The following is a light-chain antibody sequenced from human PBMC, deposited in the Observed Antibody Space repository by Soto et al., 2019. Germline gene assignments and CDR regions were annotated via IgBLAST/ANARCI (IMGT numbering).Light chain of an antibody. CDR2: YAS. CDR1: ESVSNN. CDR3: QQYNDWPPIT. Sequence: EIMMTQSPGTLSVSRGERATLSCRASESVSNNLAWYQQKPGHAPRLLIYYASTRATGIPDRFSGSGSGTEFTLTITSLQSEDYALYYCQQYNDWPPITFGQGTRLEIK. V-gene: IGKV3-15*01. J-gene: IGKJ5*01.